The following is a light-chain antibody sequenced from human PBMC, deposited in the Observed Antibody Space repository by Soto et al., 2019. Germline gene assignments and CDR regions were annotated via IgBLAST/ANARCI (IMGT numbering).Light chain of an antibody. CDR1: QSVSSY. Sequence: EIVLTQSPATLSLSPGERATLSCRASQSVSSYLAWYQQKPGQAPRLLIYDASSRATGIPARFSGSGSGTDFTLTISSLEPEDLAVYYCQLRSNWPPTWTFGQGTKVEIK. CDR3: QLRSNWPPTWT. V-gene: IGKV3-11*01. J-gene: IGKJ1*01. CDR2: DAS.